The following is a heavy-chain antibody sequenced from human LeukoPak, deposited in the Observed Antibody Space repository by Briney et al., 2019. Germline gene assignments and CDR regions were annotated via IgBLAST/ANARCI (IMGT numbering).Heavy chain of an antibody. D-gene: IGHD1/OR15-1a*01. V-gene: IGHV1-69*05. CDR3: ARAKDNSNNARGAFDI. Sequence: SVKVSCKASGGTFSSYAISWVRQAPGQGLEWMGGIIPIFGTANYAQKFQGRVTITTDESTSTAYMELSSLRSEDTAVYYCARAKDNSNNARGAFDIWGQGTMVTVSS. J-gene: IGHJ3*02. CDR1: GGTFSSYA. CDR2: IIPIFGTA.